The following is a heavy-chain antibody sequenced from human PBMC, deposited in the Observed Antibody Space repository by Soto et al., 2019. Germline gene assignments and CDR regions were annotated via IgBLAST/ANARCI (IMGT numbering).Heavy chain of an antibody. J-gene: IGHJ4*02. D-gene: IGHD5-18*01. CDR2: ISWNSGNI. CDR3: VRSKGGYSYGTPFDY. CDR1: GFDDYA. Sequence: GGSLILSCAASGFDDYAMYWVRQVLGKGLEWVSSISWNSGNIGYADSVKGRFTTSRDNAENSLYLQMNSLRPEDTALYYCVRSKGGYSYGTPFDYWGQGTLVTVSS. V-gene: IGHV3-9*01.